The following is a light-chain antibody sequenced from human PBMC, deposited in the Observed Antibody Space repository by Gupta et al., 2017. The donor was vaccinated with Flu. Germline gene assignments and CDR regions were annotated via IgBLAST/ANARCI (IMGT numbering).Light chain of an antibody. Sequence: SSDLTPTPSVAVAPGQTARTTCGGDNIRRKAVHWFQQKPGQVPVLVIYDDDDRASGIPERFAGSNSGNSATLTISGVEAGDEADYFCQVWDTISNHPVFGGGTKLTVL. V-gene: IGLV3-21*02. CDR1: NIRRKA. J-gene: IGLJ2*01. CDR2: DDD. CDR3: QVWDTISNHPV.